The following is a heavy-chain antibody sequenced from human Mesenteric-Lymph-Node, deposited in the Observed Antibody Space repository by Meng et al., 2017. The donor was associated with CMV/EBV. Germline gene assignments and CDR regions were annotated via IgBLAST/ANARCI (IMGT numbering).Heavy chain of an antibody. CDR3: SAGYYDFWSGYYNWFDP. Sequence: ISSSSYYWGWIRQPPGKGLEWIGSIYYSGSTYYNPSLKSRVTISVDTSKNQFSLKLSSVTAADTAVYYCSAGYYDFWSGYYNWFDPWGQGTLVTVSS. J-gene: IGHJ5*02. D-gene: IGHD3-3*01. V-gene: IGHV4-39*07. CDR2: IYYSGST. CDR1: ISSSSYY.